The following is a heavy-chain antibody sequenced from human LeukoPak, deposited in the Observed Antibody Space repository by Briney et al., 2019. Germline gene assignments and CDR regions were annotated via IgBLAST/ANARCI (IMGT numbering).Heavy chain of an antibody. CDR1: GGSISSYY. J-gene: IGHJ4*02. V-gene: IGHV4-59*01. Sequence: PSETLSLTCTVSGGSISSYYWSWIRQPPGKGLEWIGYIYYSGSTNYNPSLKSRVTISVDTSKNQFSLKLSSVTAADTAVYYCARRSQSGWIDYWGQGTLVTVSS. CDR2: IYYSGST. D-gene: IGHD6-19*01. CDR3: ARRSQSGWIDY.